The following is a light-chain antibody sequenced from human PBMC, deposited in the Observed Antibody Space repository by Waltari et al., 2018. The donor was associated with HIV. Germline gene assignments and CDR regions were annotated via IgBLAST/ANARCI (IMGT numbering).Light chain of an antibody. Sequence: QSALTQPASVSGSPGQSITIPCTGPSRDVGSYNLFSWYQQYPGKAPKLMISEVSKRPSGVSNRFSGSKSGNTASLTISGLQAEDEADYYCCSYAGSSTFVFGTGTKVTVL. CDR1: SRDVGSYNL. V-gene: IGLV2-23*02. CDR2: EVS. J-gene: IGLJ1*01. CDR3: CSYAGSSTFV.